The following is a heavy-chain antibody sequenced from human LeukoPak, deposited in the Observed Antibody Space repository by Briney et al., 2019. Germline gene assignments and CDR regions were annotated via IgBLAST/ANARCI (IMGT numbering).Heavy chain of an antibody. CDR1: GGSISSGGYS. V-gene: IGHV4-30-2*01. D-gene: IGHD2-2*01. J-gene: IGHJ6*02. CDR3: ATGIHCSSTSCYDSGYYYYGMDV. Sequence: SETLSLTCPVSGGSISSGGYSWSWIRQPPGKGLEWIGYIYHSGSTYYNPSLKSRVTISVDRSKNQFSLKLSSVTAADTAVYYCATGIHCSSTSCYDSGYYYYGMDVWGQGTTVTVSS. CDR2: IYHSGST.